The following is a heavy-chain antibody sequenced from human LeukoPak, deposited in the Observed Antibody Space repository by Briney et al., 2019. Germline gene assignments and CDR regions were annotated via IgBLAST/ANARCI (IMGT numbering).Heavy chain of an antibody. Sequence: PGRSLRLSCAASGFTFDDYAMHWVRQAPGKGLEWVSGISWNSGSIGYADSVKGRFTISRDNAKNSLYLQMNSLRAEDTALYYCAKDIGSSGWSSFDYWGRGTLVTVSS. V-gene: IGHV3-9*01. CDR1: GFTFDDYA. D-gene: IGHD6-19*01. CDR3: AKDIGSSGWSSFDY. J-gene: IGHJ4*02. CDR2: ISWNSGSI.